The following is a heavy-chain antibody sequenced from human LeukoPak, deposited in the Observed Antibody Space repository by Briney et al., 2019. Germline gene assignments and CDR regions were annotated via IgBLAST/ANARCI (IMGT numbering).Heavy chain of an antibody. CDR1: GGSISSYY. J-gene: IGHJ2*01. CDR3: ARHGSSGYYYSGYFDL. V-gene: IGHV4-4*09. CDR2: IYTSGST. Sequence: SETLSLTCTVSGGSISSYYWSWIRQPPGKGLEWIGYIYTSGSTNYNPSLKSRVTISVDTSKNQFPLKLSSVTAADTAVYYCARHGSSGYYYSGYFDLWGRGTLVTVSS. D-gene: IGHD3-22*01.